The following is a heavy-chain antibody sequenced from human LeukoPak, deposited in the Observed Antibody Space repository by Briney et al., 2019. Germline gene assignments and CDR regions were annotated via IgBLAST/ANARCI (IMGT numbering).Heavy chain of an antibody. Sequence: GSSVKVSCKASGYTFTYRYLHWVRQAPGQALEWMGWITPFNGNTNYAQKFQDRVTITRDRSMSTAYMELSSLRSEDTAMYYCASPPGSGSYSDAFDIWGQGTMVTVSS. CDR3: ASPPGSGSYSDAFDI. CDR1: GYTFTYRY. V-gene: IGHV1-45*02. D-gene: IGHD1-26*01. J-gene: IGHJ3*02. CDR2: ITPFNGNT.